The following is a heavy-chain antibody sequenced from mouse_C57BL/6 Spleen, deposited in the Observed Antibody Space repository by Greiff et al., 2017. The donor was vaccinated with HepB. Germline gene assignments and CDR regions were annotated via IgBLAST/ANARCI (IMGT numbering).Heavy chain of an antibody. CDR2: INPYNGGT. Sequence: VQLQQSGPVLVKPGASVKMSCKASGYTFTDYYMNWVKQSHGKSLEWIGVINPYNGGTSYNQKFKGKATLTVDKSSSTAYMELNSLTSEDSAVYYCSYYYGSSFAYWGQGTLVTVSA. J-gene: IGHJ3*01. CDR1: GYTFTDYY. V-gene: IGHV1-19*01. D-gene: IGHD1-1*01. CDR3: SYYYGSSFAY.